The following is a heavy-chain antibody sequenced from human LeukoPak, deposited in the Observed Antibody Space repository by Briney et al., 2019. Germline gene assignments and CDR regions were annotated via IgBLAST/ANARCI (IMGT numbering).Heavy chain of an antibody. Sequence: AGGSLRLSCAGSGFTFSSYCMGWVRQAPGKGLEWVASIKPGGSETSYVDSVRGRFTISRDNTKSSLYLQMNSLTAEVTAVYHCTRDASWGQGTLVTVSS. J-gene: IGHJ5*02. CDR2: IKPGGSET. V-gene: IGHV3-7*01. CDR1: GFTFSSYC. CDR3: TRDAS.